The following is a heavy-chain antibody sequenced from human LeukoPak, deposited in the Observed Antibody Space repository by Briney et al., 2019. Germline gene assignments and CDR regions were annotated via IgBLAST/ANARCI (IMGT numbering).Heavy chain of an antibody. CDR2: INPNDGDT. CDR3: ARANFLYCSSTTCLFGY. Sequence: ASVKVSCKASGYTFTDYYMHWVRQAPGQGFEWMGWINPNDGDTNYAQKFQGRVTMTRDTSISTAHMEVSRLRSDDTAVYYCARANFLYCSSTTCLFGYWGQGTLVTVSS. V-gene: IGHV1-2*02. J-gene: IGHJ4*02. CDR1: GYTFTDYY. D-gene: IGHD2-2*01.